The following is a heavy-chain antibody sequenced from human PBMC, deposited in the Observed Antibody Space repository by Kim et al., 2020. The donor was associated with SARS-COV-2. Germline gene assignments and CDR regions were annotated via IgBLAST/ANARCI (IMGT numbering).Heavy chain of an antibody. J-gene: IGHJ4*01. D-gene: IGHD3-10*01. CDR3: ARAGKYGSGSYHPLLDY. V-gene: IGHV3-53*01. CDR2: IYSGGST. Sequence: GGSLRLSCAASGFTVSSNYMTWVRQAPGKGLEWVSLIYSGGSTYYADSVKGRFTISRDNSNNTLYLQLDSLRAEDTAVYYCARAGKYGSGSYHPLLDYWG. CDR1: GFTVSSNY.